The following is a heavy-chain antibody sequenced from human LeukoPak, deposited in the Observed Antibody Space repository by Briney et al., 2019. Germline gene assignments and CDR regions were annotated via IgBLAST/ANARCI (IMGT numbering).Heavy chain of an antibody. D-gene: IGHD3-16*01. Sequence: ASVKVSCKASGYTFTGYYMHWVRQAPGQGLEWMGWINPNSGGTNYAQKFQGRVTMTRDTSISTAYMELSRLRSDDTAVYYCARDTARRGVMYFDYWGQGTLVTVSS. CDR3: ARDTARRGVMYFDY. CDR1: GYTFTGYY. J-gene: IGHJ4*02. CDR2: INPNSGGT. V-gene: IGHV1-2*02.